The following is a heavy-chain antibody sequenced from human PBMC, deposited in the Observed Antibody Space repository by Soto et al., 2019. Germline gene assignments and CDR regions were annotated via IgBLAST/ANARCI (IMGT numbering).Heavy chain of an antibody. D-gene: IGHD6-19*01. CDR1: NDSISEYY. Sequence: SETLSLTCAVFNDSISEYYWSWIRQSPGKGLEWIGEINQSGRTNYNPSLRSRLTLSIDTSKNQFSLKLRSVNAADTAVYYCAISLFSSGWYNWFDPWGQGTLVTVSS. J-gene: IGHJ5*02. CDR2: INQSGRT. CDR3: AISLFSSGWYNWFDP. V-gene: IGHV4-34*01.